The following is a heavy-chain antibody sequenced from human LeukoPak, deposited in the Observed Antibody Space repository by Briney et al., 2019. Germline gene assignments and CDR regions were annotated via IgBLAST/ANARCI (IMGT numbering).Heavy chain of an antibody. CDR3: ARRYCSGGTCYFFDN. V-gene: IGHV3-53*01. CDR2: ICSDGNT. CDR1: GFTVSSNC. D-gene: IGHD2-15*01. Sequence: GGSLRLSCAASGFTVSSNCMSWVRQAPGKGLEWVSLICSDGNTYYADSVKGRFTISRDDSKNTLYLQMNSLRAEDTAVYYCARRYCSGGTCYFFDNWGQGTLVTVSS. J-gene: IGHJ4*02.